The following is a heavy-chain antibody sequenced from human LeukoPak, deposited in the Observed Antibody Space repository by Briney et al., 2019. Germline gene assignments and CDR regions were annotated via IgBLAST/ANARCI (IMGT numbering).Heavy chain of an antibody. CDR3: ARARARGGRIAVAGNPNYYYYYMDV. D-gene: IGHD6-19*01. V-gene: IGHV1-24*01. Sequence: ASVKVSCKVSGYTLTELSMHWVRQAPGKGLEWMGGFDPEDGETIYAQKFQGRVTMTRNTSISTAYMELSSLRSEDAAVYYCARARARGGRIAVAGNPNYYYYYMDVWGKGTTVTVSS. CDR1: GYTLTELS. J-gene: IGHJ6*03. CDR2: FDPEDGET.